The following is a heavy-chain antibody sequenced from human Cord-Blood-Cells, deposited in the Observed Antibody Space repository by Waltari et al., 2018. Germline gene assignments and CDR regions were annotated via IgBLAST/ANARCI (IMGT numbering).Heavy chain of an antibody. V-gene: IGHV3-21*01. CDR1: GFTFSSYS. Sequence: EVQLVESGGGLVKPGGYLRLSCAASGFTFSSYSMNWVRQAPGKGREWVSSISSSSSNIYYSDSVKGRFTISRDNAKNSLYLQMNSLRAEDTAVYYCARDRYQGGSYWFDPWGQGTLVTVSS. CDR2: ISSSSSNI. J-gene: IGHJ5*02. CDR3: ARDRYQGGSYWFDP. D-gene: IGHD1-26*01.